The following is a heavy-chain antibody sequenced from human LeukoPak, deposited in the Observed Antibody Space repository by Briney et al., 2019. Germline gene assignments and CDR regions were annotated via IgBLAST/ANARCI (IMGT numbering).Heavy chain of an antibody. V-gene: IGHV4-59*12. J-gene: IGHJ4*02. D-gene: IGHD2-2*01. CDR3: AREDCSSTSCYVVY. Sequence: SETLSLTCTVSGGSISSYYWSWIRQPPGKGLEWIGEIYHSGSTNYNPSLKSRVTISVDKSKNQFSLKLSSVTAADTAVYYCAREDCSSTSCYVVYWGQGTLVTVSS. CDR1: GGSISSYY. CDR2: IYHSGST.